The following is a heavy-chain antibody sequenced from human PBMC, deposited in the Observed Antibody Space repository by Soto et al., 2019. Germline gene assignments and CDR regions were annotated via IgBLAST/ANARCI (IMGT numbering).Heavy chain of an antibody. CDR2: IYYCGST. Sequence: NPSETLSLTCTVSGGSISSGGYYWSWIRQHPGKGMEWIGYIYYCGSTYYNPSLKSRVTISVDTSKNQFSLKLSSVTAADTAVYYCARIRCCSGGSCPPDEYYYYYMDVWGKGTTVTVSS. J-gene: IGHJ6*03. D-gene: IGHD2-15*01. CDR1: GGSISSGGYY. V-gene: IGHV4-31*03. CDR3: ARIRCCSGGSCPPDEYYYYYMDV.